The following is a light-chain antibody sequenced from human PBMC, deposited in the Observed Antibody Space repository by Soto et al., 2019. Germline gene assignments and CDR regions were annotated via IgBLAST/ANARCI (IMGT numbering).Light chain of an antibody. Sequence: QAVVTQPPSVSGSPGQSVTISCTGTSSDVGSYNRVSWYQQPPGTAPKLMIYEVSNRPSGVPDRFSGSKSGNTASLTISGLQAEDEADYYCSLYTSSSTLVFGGGTKLTVL. V-gene: IGLV2-18*01. CDR3: SLYTSSSTLV. J-gene: IGLJ2*01. CDR2: EVS. CDR1: SSDVGSYNR.